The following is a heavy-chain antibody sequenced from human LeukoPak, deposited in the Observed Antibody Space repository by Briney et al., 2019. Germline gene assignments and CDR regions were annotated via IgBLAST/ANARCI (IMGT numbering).Heavy chain of an antibody. Sequence: GRSLRLSCAASGFTFDDYAMHWVRQAPGKGLEWVSGISWNSGTIDYADSVKGRFTISRDNAKDSLYLQVNSLRVEDTASYYCAKAFYGGNPVIWYFDLWGRGTLVTVSS. V-gene: IGHV3-9*01. CDR2: ISWNSGTI. CDR3: AKAFYGGNPVIWYFDL. J-gene: IGHJ2*01. CDR1: GFTFDDYA. D-gene: IGHD4-23*01.